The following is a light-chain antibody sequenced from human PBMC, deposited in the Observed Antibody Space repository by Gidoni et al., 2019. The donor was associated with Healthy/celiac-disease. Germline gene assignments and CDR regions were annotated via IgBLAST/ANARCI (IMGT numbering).Light chain of an antibody. CDR2: GAS. CDR1: QSVSSSY. J-gene: IGKJ4*01. CDR3: QQYGSF. V-gene: IGKV3-20*01. Sequence: EIVLTQSPCTLSLSPGERATLSCRANQSVSSSYLAWYQQKPGQAPSLLISGASSRATGIPDRFSGSGSGTYFTLTISRLEPEDFAVYYCQQYGSFFGGGTKVEIK.